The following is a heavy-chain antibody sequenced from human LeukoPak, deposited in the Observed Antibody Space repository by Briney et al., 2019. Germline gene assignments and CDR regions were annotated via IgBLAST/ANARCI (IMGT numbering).Heavy chain of an antibody. Sequence: PGGSLRLSCATSGFTFSSYAMHWVRQAPGKGLEWVAVISYDGSNKYYADSVRGRFTISRDNSKNTLYLQMNSLRAEDTAVYYCARETGFSAPDYGDYAGAFDIWGQGTMVTVSS. CDR2: ISYDGSNK. CDR3: ARETGFSAPDYGDYAGAFDI. J-gene: IGHJ3*02. V-gene: IGHV3-30*04. D-gene: IGHD4-17*01. CDR1: GFTFSSYA.